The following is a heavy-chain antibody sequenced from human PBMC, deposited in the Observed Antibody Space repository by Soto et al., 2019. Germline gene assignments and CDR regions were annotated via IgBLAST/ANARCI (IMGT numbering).Heavy chain of an antibody. J-gene: IGHJ6*02. V-gene: IGHV3-33*01. CDR3: GSTGGHVVVTAIRDYYGMDV. CDR1: GFTFSSYG. CDR2: IWYAVSNK. Sequence: QVQLVESGGGVVQPGRSLRLSCAASGFTFSSYGMHWVRQAPGKGLEWVAVIWYAVSNKYYADSVKGRFTISRDNSKNTLDLQMNSLRAEETAVYYCGSTGGHVVVTAIRDYYGMDVWGQGTTVTVSS. D-gene: IGHD2-21*02.